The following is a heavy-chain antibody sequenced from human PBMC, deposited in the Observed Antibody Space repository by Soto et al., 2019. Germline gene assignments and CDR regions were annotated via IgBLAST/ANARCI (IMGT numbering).Heavy chain of an antibody. J-gene: IGHJ6*03. CDR3: TRYAEYYYYYMDV. V-gene: IGHV3-73*01. CDR2: IRSKPNNYAT. CDR1: GFSFSGSA. Sequence: EVQLVESGGGLVQPGGSLKLSCAASGFSFSGSAMHWVRQASGKGLEWVGRIRSKPNNYATAYAASVKGRFTISRDDSKNTAYLQMNSLQTEDTAVCYCTRYAEYYYYYMDVWGKGTTVTVSS.